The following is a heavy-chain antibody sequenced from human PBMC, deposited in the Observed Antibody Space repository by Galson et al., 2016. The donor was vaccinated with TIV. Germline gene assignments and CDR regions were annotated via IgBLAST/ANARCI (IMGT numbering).Heavy chain of an antibody. D-gene: IGHD3-22*01. V-gene: IGHV2-70*17. Sequence: PALVKPTQTLTLTCTFSGFSLSDSGMCVTWIRQPPGKALEWLGRIDWDDDIFYTYRTSLKARLTISKDTSKNQVVLTMTNLDPVDTATYYCARTSYYYDSSGYYEGSLYLDDGGQGSRVTVSS. J-gene: IGHJ4*02. CDR1: GFSLSDSGMC. CDR3: ARTSYYYDSSGYYEGSLYLDD. CDR2: IDWDDDI.